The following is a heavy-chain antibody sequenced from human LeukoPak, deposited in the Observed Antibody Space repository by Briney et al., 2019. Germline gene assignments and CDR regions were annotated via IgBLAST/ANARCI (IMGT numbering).Heavy chain of an antibody. CDR2: ISSSGSTI. J-gene: IGHJ4*02. D-gene: IGHD4-17*01. V-gene: IGHV3-11*01. CDR3: ASTVTAKKRYYFDY. Sequence: GGSLRLSCAASGFTFSDYYMGWIRQAPGKGLEWVSYISSSGSTIYYADSVKGRFTISRDNAKNSLYLQMNSLRAEDTAAYYCASTVTAKKRYYFDYWGQGTRVTVSS. CDR1: GFTFSDYY.